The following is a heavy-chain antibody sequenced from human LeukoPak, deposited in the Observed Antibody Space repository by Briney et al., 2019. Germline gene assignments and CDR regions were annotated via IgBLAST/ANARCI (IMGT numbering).Heavy chain of an antibody. J-gene: IGHJ4*02. CDR1: GGTFSSYA. CDR3: ARNMVRGVIRPTYFDY. V-gene: IGHV1-69*05. Sequence: GSSVKVSCKASGGTFSSYAISWVRQAPGQGLEWMGGIIPIFGTANYAQKFQGRVTITTDESTSTAYMELSSLRSEDTAAYYCARNMVRGVIRPTYFDYWGQGTLVTVSS. CDR2: IIPIFGTA. D-gene: IGHD3-10*01.